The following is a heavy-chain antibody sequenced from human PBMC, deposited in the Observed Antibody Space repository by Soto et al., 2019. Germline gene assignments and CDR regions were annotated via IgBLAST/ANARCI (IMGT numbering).Heavy chain of an antibody. CDR1: GFTFSSYG. Sequence: QVQLVESGGGVVQPGRSLRLSCAASGFTFSSYGMHWVRQAPGKGLEWVAVIWYDGNNKYYADSVKGRFTISRDNSENTLYLQMNSLRAEDTAVYYCAKDGLKGYGMDVWGQGTTVTVSS. CDR2: IWYDGNNK. V-gene: IGHV3-33*06. CDR3: AKDGLKGYGMDV. J-gene: IGHJ6*02.